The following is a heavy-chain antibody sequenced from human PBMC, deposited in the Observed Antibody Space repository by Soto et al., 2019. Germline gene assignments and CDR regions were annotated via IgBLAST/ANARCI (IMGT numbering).Heavy chain of an antibody. Sequence: SETLSLTCTVSGGSISSGDYYWSWIRQPPGKGLEWIGYIYYSGSTYYNPSLKSRVTISVDTSKNQFSLKLSSVTAADTAVYYCARALPNYYDSSGLIDYWGQGTLVTVSS. V-gene: IGHV4-30-4*01. J-gene: IGHJ4*02. CDR3: ARALPNYYDSSGLIDY. CDR1: GGSISSGDYY. CDR2: IYYSGST. D-gene: IGHD3-22*01.